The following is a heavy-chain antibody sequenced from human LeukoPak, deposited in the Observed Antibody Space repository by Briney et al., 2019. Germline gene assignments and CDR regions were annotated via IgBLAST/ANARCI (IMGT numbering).Heavy chain of an antibody. J-gene: IGHJ4*02. CDR1: GYTFTSYG. CDR3: ARDYPLYYYDSSGYGSIDY. D-gene: IGHD3-22*01. CDR2: SSAYTGNT. V-gene: IGHV1-18*01. Sequence: ASVKGSCKASGYTFTSYGISWGRQAPGEGREWRGWSSAYTGNTNYAQKLQGRVTMTTDTSTSTTYMELRSLRSDDTDVYYCARDYPLYYYDSSGYGSIDYWGQGTLVTVSS.